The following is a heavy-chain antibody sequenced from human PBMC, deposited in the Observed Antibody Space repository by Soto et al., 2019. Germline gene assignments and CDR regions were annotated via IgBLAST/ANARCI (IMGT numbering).Heavy chain of an antibody. CDR2: IDPSDSYT. J-gene: IGHJ6*02. V-gene: IGHV5-10-1*01. Sequence: PGESLKISCKGSGYSFTSYWISWVRQMPGKGLEWMGRIDPSDSYTNYSPSFQGYVTISADKSISTAYLQWSSLKASDTAMYYCARHPLYSSSWYTTEGYGMDVWGQGTTVTGSS. D-gene: IGHD6-13*01. CDR1: GYSFTSYW. CDR3: ARHPLYSSSWYTTEGYGMDV.